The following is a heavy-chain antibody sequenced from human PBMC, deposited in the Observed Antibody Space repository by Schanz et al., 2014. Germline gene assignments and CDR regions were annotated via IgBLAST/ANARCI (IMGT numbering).Heavy chain of an antibody. J-gene: IGHJ4*02. CDR1: GFTVSSNY. Sequence: EVQLVESGGGLIQPWGSLRLSCVASGFTVSSNYMSWVRQAPGKGLEWVSAISGRGGRTYYADSVKGRFTISRDNSKNTLYLQMNSLRAEDTAVYYCAKDCPSDYGDHCFDFWGQGTLVTVSS. D-gene: IGHD4-17*01. CDR2: SGRGGRT. V-gene: IGHV3-23*04. CDR3: AKDCPSDYGDHCFDF.